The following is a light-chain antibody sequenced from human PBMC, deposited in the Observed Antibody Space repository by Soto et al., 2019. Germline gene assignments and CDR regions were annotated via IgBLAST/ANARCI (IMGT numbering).Light chain of an antibody. CDR3: SSYAGGGAYDV. J-gene: IGLJ1*01. Sequence: QSALTQPASVSGSPGQSITISCTGTSSDVGSSDVVSWFQQHPGKAPKLIIYEGSKRPAGVSNRFSGSKSGNTASLTISWLQAADEADYYCSSYAGGGAYDVFVTGTKLTVL. V-gene: IGLV2-23*01. CDR2: EGS. CDR1: SSDVGSSDV.